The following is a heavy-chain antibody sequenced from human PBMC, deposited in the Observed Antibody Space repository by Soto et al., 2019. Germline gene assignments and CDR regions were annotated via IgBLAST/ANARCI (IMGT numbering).Heavy chain of an antibody. J-gene: IGHJ6*02. CDR2: ISGSGGST. Sequence: PGGSLRLSCAASGFTFSSYAMSWVRQAPGKGLEWVSAISGSGGSTYYADSVKDRFTISRDNSKNTLYLQMNSLRAEDTAVYYCAKSTDYDFWSGYYYYYGMDVWGQGTTVTV. D-gene: IGHD3-3*01. CDR3: AKSTDYDFWSGYYYYYGMDV. CDR1: GFTFSSYA. V-gene: IGHV3-23*01.